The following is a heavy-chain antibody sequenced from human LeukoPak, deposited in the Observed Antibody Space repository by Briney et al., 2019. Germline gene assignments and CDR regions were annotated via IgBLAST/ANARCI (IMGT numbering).Heavy chain of an antibody. CDR2: INAGNGNT. D-gene: IGHD3-3*02. Sequence: ASVKVSCKASGYTFTSYAMHWVRQAPGQRLEWMGWINAGNGNTKYSQKFQGRVTITGDTSASTAYMELSSLRSEDTAVYYCASSLLGLDAFDIWGQGTMVTVSS. CDR1: GYTFTSYA. V-gene: IGHV1-3*01. J-gene: IGHJ3*02. CDR3: ASSLLGLDAFDI.